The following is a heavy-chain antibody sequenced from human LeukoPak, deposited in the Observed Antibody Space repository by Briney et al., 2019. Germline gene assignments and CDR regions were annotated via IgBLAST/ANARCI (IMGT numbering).Heavy chain of an antibody. J-gene: IGHJ6*03. CDR3: ARRYRAAMGHGYYYYYMDV. V-gene: IGHV4-39*07. D-gene: IGHD5-18*01. CDR2: IYYSGST. CDR1: GGSIRSTSYY. Sequence: SETLSLTCTVSGGSIRSTSYYWGWIRQPPGKGLEWIGSIYYSGSTYYNPSLKSRVTISVDTSKNQFSLKLSSVTAADTAVYYCARRYRAAMGHGYYYYYMDVWGKGTTVTVSS.